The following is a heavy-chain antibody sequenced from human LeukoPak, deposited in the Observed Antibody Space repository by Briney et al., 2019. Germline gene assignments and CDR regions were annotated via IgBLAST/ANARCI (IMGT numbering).Heavy chain of an antibody. CDR1: GFTLSKYW. CDR3: ASPGDNYAILGLDY. D-gene: IGHD3-9*01. V-gene: IGHV3-74*01. J-gene: IGHJ4*02. Sequence: PGGSLRLSCAASGFTLSKYWVHWVRQAPGKGLAWVSGISSDGTTTAYADSVKGRFTISRDSAKNMLYLQMNSLRVEDTAMYYCASPGDNYAILGLDYWGQGTLVTVSS. CDR2: ISSDGTTT.